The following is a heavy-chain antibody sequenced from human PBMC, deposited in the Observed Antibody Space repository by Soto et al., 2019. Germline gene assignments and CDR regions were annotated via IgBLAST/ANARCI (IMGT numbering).Heavy chain of an antibody. CDR2: ISYDGSNK. D-gene: IGHD4-17*01. CDR3: ARALGVTTWDFDY. Sequence: QVQLVESGGGVVQPGRSLRLSCAASGFTFSSYAMHWVRQAPGKGLEWVAVISYDGSNKYYADSVKGRFTISRDNSKNTLYLQMNSLRAEDTAVYYCARALGVTTWDFDYWGQGTLVTVSS. V-gene: IGHV3-30-3*01. CDR1: GFTFSSYA. J-gene: IGHJ4*02.